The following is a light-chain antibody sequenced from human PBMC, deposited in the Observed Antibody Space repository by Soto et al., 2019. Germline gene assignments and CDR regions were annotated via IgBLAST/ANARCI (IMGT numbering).Light chain of an antibody. V-gene: IGLV1-47*01. CDR2: RNN. CDR1: SSNIGSNY. J-gene: IGLJ3*02. Sequence: SVLTKPPSASGTPGQRVTISCSGSSSNIGSNYVYWYQQLPGTAPKLLIYRNNQRPSGVPDRFSGSKSGTSASLAISGLRSEDEAHYYCAAWDDSLSGSWVFGGGTKLTVL. CDR3: AAWDDSLSGSWV.